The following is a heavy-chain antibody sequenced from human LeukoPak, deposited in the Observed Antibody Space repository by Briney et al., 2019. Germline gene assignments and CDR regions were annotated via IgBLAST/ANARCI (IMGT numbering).Heavy chain of an antibody. Sequence: PGGSLRLSCTVLGVTLSDYELNWVRQAPKKGPEWVSYMNRRGDRIDHADSVKGRFTMPRDIATKSVFLQMTGLRVDDTAVYYCATRIPYTGYNNWGQGTLVTVSS. V-gene: IGHV3-48*03. J-gene: IGHJ4*02. CDR1: GVTLSDYE. D-gene: IGHD5-12*01. CDR2: MNRRGDRI. CDR3: ATRIPYTGYNN.